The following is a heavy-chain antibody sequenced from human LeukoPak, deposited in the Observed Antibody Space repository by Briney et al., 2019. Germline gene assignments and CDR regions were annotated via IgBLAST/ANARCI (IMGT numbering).Heavy chain of an antibody. CDR3: ARAVASTSSFDY. J-gene: IGHJ4*02. CDR2: INHSGST. Sequence: KPSETLSLTCTVSGGSISSSSYYWGWIRQPPGKGLEWIGEINHSGSTNYNPSLKSRVTISVDTSKNQFSLKLSSVTAADTAVYYCARAVASTSSFDYWGQGTLVTVSS. CDR1: GGSISSSSYY. D-gene: IGHD4-23*01. V-gene: IGHV4-39*07.